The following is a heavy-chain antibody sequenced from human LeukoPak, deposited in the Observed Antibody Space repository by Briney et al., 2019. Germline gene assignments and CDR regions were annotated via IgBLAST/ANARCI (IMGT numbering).Heavy chain of an antibody. V-gene: IGHV3-7*01. CDR2: IKNDGSAK. D-gene: IGHD5-12*01. CDR1: GFSFTNYW. CDR3: ARAPGHDSHDWVSQFDY. Sequence: GGSLRLSCVASGFSFTNYWMSWVRQAPGKGLEWVANIKNDGSAKYYVESVKGRFTISRDNAKNSLYLLMNSLRAEDTAVYYCARAPGHDSHDWVSQFDYWGQGTLVTVSS. J-gene: IGHJ4*02.